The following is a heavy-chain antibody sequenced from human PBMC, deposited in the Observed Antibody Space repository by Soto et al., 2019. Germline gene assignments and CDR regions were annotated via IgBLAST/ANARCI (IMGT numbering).Heavy chain of an antibody. Sequence: SVKVSCKASGYTFTSYAMHWVRQAPGQRLEWIGWINAGNGNTKYAQKFQERVTITRDMSTSTAYMELSSLRSEDTAVYYCAADPRFTFWFDPWGQGTLVTVSS. CDR3: AADPRFTFWFDP. CDR1: GYTFTSYA. D-gene: IGHD3-3*01. J-gene: IGHJ5*02. CDR2: INAGNGNT. V-gene: IGHV1-58*02.